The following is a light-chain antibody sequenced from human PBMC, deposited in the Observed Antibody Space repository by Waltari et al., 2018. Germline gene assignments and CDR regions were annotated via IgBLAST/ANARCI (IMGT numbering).Light chain of an antibody. J-gene: IGLJ2*01. CDR3: ASWDESLNGVV. CDR1: SSNIQTNY. CDR2: RSN. Sequence: QSVLTQPPSASGTPGQSVTISVPGSSSNIQTNYVYWYQQPPGAAPKLLIYRSNQRPSGVPDRFSGSKSGTSGSLAISGLRSEDEADYYCASWDESLNGVVFGGGTRLTVL. V-gene: IGLV1-47*01.